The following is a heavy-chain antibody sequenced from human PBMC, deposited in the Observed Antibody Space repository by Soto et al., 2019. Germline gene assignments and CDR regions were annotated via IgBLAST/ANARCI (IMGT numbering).Heavy chain of an antibody. D-gene: IGHD3-3*01. J-gene: IGHJ6*02. CDR2: IIPIFGTA. V-gene: IGHV1-69*01. CDR1: GGTFSSYA. Sequence: QVQLVQSGDEVKKPGSSVKVSCKASGGTFSSYAISWVRQAPGQGLEWMGGIIPIFGTANYAQKFQGRVTITADESTSTAYMELSSLRSEDTAVYYCARTTTTRITIFGVVTYYYGMDVWGQGTTVTVSS. CDR3: ARTTTTRITIFGVVTYYYGMDV.